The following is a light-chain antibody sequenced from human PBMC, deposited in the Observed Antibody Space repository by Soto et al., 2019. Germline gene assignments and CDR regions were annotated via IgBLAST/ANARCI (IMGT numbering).Light chain of an antibody. CDR1: QDISNW. CDR3: QQANSFPFT. J-gene: IGKJ3*01. Sequence: DIQMTQSPSSVSASVGDTVTITCRASQDISNWLAWYQHKPGKAPKFLIYGASSFQSGVPSRFSGSGSGTDFTLNISSLQPEDFATYFGQQANSFPFTFGPGTKVDIK. CDR2: GAS. V-gene: IGKV1-12*02.